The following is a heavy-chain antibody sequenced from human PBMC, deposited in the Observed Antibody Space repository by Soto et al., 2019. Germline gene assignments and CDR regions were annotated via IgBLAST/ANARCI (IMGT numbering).Heavy chain of an antibody. CDR1: GYSFTSYW. J-gene: IGHJ6*02. CDR3: AAANGSGSYHETPPKYYYGMDV. V-gene: IGHV5-51*01. D-gene: IGHD3-10*01. Sequence: GESLKFSCKGSGYSFTSYWIGWVRQMPGKGLECMGIIYPGDSDTRYSPSFQGQVTISADKSISTAYLQWSSLTASDTAMYYCAAANGSGSYHETPPKYYYGMDVWGQGTTVTVSS. CDR2: IYPGDSDT.